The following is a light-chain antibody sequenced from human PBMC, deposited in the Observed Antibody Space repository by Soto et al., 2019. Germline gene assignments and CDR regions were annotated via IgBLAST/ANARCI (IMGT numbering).Light chain of an antibody. V-gene: IGKV3-20*01. CDR3: QQYGSSPYT. J-gene: IGKJ2*01. CDR1: QSVSSK. CDR2: DAS. Sequence: EIVMTQSPATLSVSPWEGATLSCRASQSVSSKLAWYQQKPGQAPRLLIYDASYRATGIPARFSGTGSGTDFTLTISRLEPEDFAVYYCQQYGSSPYTFGLGTKVDIK.